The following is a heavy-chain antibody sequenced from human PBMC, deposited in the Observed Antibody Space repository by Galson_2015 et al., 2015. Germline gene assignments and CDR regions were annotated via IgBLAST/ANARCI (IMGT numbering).Heavy chain of an antibody. CDR3: ASDRPGWWFDP. D-gene: IGHD2-15*01. CDR2: INAGNGNT. J-gene: IGHJ5*02. CDR1: GYTFTSYA. Sequence: QSGAEVKKPGESLKISCKASGYTFTSYAMHWVRQAPGQRLEWMGWINAGNGNTKYSQKFQGRVTITRDTSASTAYMELSSLRSEDTAVYYCASDRPGWWFDPWGQGTLVTVSS. V-gene: IGHV1-3*01.